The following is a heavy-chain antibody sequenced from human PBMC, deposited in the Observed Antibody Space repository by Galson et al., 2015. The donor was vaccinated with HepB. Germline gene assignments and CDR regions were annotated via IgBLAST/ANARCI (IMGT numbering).Heavy chain of an antibody. V-gene: IGHV6-1*01. CDR2: TYYRSKWYN. CDR3: AREGSSSGWFEGLLDY. CDR1: GDSVSSNSAA. Sequence: CAISGDSVSSNSAAWNWIRQSPSRGLEWMGRTYYRSKWYNDYAVSVKSRITISPDTSKNQFSLQLNSVTPEDTAVYYCAREGSSSGWFEGLLDYWGQGTLVTVSS. J-gene: IGHJ4*02. D-gene: IGHD6-19*01.